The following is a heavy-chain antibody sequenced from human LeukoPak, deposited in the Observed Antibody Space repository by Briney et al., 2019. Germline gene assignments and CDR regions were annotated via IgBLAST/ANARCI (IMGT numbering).Heavy chain of an antibody. V-gene: IGHV3-15*01. CDR3: ARVGYSSGWVRA. CDR1: GFTFSNAW. J-gene: IGHJ4*02. Sequence: GGSLRLSCAASGFTFSNAWMSWVRQAPGKGLEWVGRIKSKTDGGTTDYAAPVKGRFTISRDNSKNTLFLQMNSLRAEDTAVYYCARVGYSSGWVRAWGQGTLVTVSS. D-gene: IGHD6-19*01. CDR2: IKSKTDGGTT.